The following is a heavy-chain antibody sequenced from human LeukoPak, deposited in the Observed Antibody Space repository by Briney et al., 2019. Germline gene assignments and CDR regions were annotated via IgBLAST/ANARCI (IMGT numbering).Heavy chain of an antibody. CDR2: ISGSGDST. CDR3: TKGSVLTIFGMAWHAFDI. J-gene: IGHJ3*02. CDR1: GFTFRSFA. D-gene: IGHD3-3*01. V-gene: IGHV3-23*01. Sequence: GGSLRLSCAASGFTFRSFAVSWVRQAPGKGLEWVSVISGSGDSTYYADSVKGRFTISRDKSKNTVYLQMNSLRAEDTAIYYCTKGSVLTIFGMAWHAFDIWGQGTMVAVSS.